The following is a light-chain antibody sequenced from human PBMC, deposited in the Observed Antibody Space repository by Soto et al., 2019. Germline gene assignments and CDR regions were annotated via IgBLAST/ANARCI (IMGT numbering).Light chain of an antibody. Sequence: DIQLTQSPSFLSASVGDRVTITCRASQGISSSLAWFQQKPGKAPKLLIYAASTLQSRVPSRFSGSGSGTDFTLPINSLQPEDFATYYCQQVNTYPHTFGQGTKLEIK. V-gene: IGKV1-9*01. CDR3: QQVNTYPHT. CDR2: AAS. CDR1: QGISSS. J-gene: IGKJ2*01.